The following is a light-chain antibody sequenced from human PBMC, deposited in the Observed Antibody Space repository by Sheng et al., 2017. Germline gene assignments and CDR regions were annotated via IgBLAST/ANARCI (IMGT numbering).Light chain of an antibody. CDR2: TNN. CDR3: SAWDDSLNGPV. CDR1: TSNIGTNT. Sequence: QSVLTQPPSASGTPGQRVIISCSGSTSNIGTNTVNWYQQFPGTAPKLLIYTNNQRPSGVPDRFSGSKSGTSASLAISGLQSEDEADYYCSAWDDSLNGPVFGGGTRLTVL. J-gene: IGLJ2*01. V-gene: IGLV1-44*01.